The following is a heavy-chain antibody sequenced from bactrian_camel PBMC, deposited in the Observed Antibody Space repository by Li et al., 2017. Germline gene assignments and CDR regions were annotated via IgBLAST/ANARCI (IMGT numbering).Heavy chain of an antibody. D-gene: IGHD2*01. CDR2: IDRGGVT. Sequence: QVQLVESGGGSVQAGGSLRLPCIAIGFAGSSQYMGWFRQVPGKGREGVARIDRGGVTDYVDSVKGRFTISRDNVKNTVHLQMNSLKPDDMAMYYCAAPREFGGSWWYYWGQGTQVTVS. J-gene: IGHJ4*01. CDR1: GFAGSSQY. V-gene: IGHV3S9*01. CDR3: AAPREFGGSWWYY.